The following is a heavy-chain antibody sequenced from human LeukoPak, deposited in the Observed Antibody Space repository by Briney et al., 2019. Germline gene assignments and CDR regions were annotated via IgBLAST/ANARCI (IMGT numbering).Heavy chain of an antibody. D-gene: IGHD1-26*01. V-gene: IGHV1-2*02. CDR1: GYTFTGYY. J-gene: IGHJ6*02. CDR2: INPNSGGT. Sequence: ASVTVSCKASGYTFTGYYMHWVRQAPGQGLEWMGWINPNSGGTNYAQKFQGRVTMTRDTSISTAYMELSRLRSDDTAVYYCARDSGSYYPLAYYYYGMDVWGQGTTVTVSS. CDR3: ARDSGSYYPLAYYYYGMDV.